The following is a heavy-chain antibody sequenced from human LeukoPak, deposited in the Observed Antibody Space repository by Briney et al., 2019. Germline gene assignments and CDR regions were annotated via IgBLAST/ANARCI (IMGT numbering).Heavy chain of an antibody. CDR1: GFTFSSYA. Sequence: GRSLRLSCAASGFTFSSYAMHWVRQAPGKGLEWVAVISYDGSNKYYADSVKGRFTISRDNSKNTLYLQMNSLRAEDTAVYYCASPKLEQTYYYDMDVWGQGTTVTVSS. CDR2: ISYDGSNK. J-gene: IGHJ6*02. CDR3: ASPKLEQTYYYDMDV. V-gene: IGHV3-30*04. D-gene: IGHD1/OR15-1a*01.